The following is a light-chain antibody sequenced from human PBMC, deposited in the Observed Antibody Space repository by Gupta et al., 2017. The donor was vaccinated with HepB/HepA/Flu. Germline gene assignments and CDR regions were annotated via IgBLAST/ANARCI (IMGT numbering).Light chain of an antibody. CDR2: GAS. J-gene: IGKJ1*01. CDR1: QSVTTN. Sequence: EIVLMQSPGTLSLSPGERATLSCRATQSVTTNLAWFQQKPGQAPRLLIYGASNRAAGVPDRFSGSGSGTDFILTISRLEPEDFAVYYCQQEGCAPRTFGQGTKVETK. V-gene: IGKV3-20*01. CDR3: QQEGCAPRT.